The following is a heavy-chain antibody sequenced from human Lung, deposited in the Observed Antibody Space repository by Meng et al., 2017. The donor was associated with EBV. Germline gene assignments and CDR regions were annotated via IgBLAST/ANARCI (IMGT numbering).Heavy chain of an antibody. V-gene: IGHV4-30-4*01. CDR1: GGSISSGDYY. J-gene: IGHJ2*01. CDR3: ARGYYDSSGYGYWYFDL. D-gene: IGHD3-22*01. CDR2: IYYSGST. Sequence: QVQLQESGPGLVKPSQALSLTCTVSGGSISSGDYYWSWIRQPPGKGLEWIGYIYYSGSTYYNPSLKSRVTISVDTSKNQFSLKLSSVTAADTAVYYCARGYYDSSGYGYWYFDLWGRGTLVTVSS.